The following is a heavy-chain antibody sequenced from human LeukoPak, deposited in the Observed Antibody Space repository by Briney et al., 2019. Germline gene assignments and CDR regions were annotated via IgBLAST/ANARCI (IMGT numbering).Heavy chain of an antibody. Sequence: ASVKVSCKASGYTFTGYYIHWVRQAPGQGLEWMGWTNPNTGGTHYAEKFQGRLAMTRDTSITTAYMELTRLRSDDTAIYYCARVDSSGWTGRFEYWGQGTLVTVSS. CDR2: TNPNTGGT. CDR1: GYTFTGYY. CDR3: ARVDSSGWTGRFEY. J-gene: IGHJ4*02. V-gene: IGHV1-2*02. D-gene: IGHD3-22*01.